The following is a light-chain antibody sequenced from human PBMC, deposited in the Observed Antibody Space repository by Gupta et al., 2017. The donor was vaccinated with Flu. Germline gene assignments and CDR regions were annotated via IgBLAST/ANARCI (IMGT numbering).Light chain of an antibody. CDR1: SSDVGAYEY. J-gene: IGLJ2*01. CDR2: EVT. Sequence: ITISCTGTSSDVGAYEYVSWYQQHPGKAPKLMIYEVTNRPSGVSKRFSGSKSRNTASLTISGLQTEDEADYYCSSYTSTRSDVVFGGGTTLTVL. CDR3: SSYTSTRSDVV. V-gene: IGLV2-14*01.